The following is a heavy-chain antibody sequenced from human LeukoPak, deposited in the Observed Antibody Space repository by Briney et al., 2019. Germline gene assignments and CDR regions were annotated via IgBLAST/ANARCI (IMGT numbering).Heavy chain of an antibody. CDR2: VSGSGGNT. J-gene: IGHJ4*02. V-gene: IGHV3-23*01. CDR3: AKRGAEVGATVAPGDY. Sequence: PGGSLRLSCAASGFIFSDYGMSWVRQAPGKGLEWVSAVSGSGGNTYYADSVKGRFTISSDNSKNTLYLQMNSLRAEDTAVYYCAKRGAEVGATVAPGDYWGQGTLVTVSS. D-gene: IGHD1-26*01. CDR1: GFIFSDYG.